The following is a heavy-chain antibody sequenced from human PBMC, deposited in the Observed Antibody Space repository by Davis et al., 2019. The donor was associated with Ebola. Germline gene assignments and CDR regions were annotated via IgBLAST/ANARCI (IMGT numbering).Heavy chain of an antibody. D-gene: IGHD6-13*01. J-gene: IGHJ4*02. CDR2: LYRGGPT. CDR3: ADSSSWPYCFDY. Sequence: GESLKISCAASGFIVRNYHISWVRQAPGKGLEWVSVLYRGGPTHYADSVQGRFTISRDDSKNTLSLQMNSLRAEDTAVYYCADSSSWPYCFDYWGQGTLVTVSS. CDR1: GFIVRNYH. V-gene: IGHV3-66*01.